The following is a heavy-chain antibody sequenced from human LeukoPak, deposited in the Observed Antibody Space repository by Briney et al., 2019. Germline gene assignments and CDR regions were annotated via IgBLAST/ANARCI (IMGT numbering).Heavy chain of an antibody. CDR1: GGSISSSSYY. Sequence: PSETLSLTCTVSGGSISSSSYYWGWIRQPPGKGLEWIGSIYYSGSTYYNPSLKSRVTISVDTSKNQFSLKLSSVTAADTAVYYCARQASIVVVPAASTEWFDPWGQGTLVAVSS. D-gene: IGHD2-2*01. CDR2: IYYSGST. V-gene: IGHV4-39*01. CDR3: ARQASIVVVPAASTEWFDP. J-gene: IGHJ5*02.